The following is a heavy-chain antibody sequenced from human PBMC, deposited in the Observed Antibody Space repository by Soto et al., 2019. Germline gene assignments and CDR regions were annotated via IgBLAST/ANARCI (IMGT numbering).Heavy chain of an antibody. V-gene: IGHV1-2*02. D-gene: IGHD1-26*01. CDR3: AKGGAIVAAGTRVYIYNDMDV. Sequence: ASVKVSCKASGYTFTGYYVHWVRQAPGQGLEWMGWINPNSGDTYLAQRFQGRVTMNRDTSIGTAYMELRGLTSDDTAEYYCAKGGAIVAAGTRVYIYNDMDVWGQGTTVTVSS. CDR1: GYTFTGYY. J-gene: IGHJ6*02. CDR2: INPNSGDT.